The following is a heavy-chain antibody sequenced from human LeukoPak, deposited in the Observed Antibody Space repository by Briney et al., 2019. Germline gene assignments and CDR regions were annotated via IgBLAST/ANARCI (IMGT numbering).Heavy chain of an antibody. V-gene: IGHV3-7*01. CDR1: GFTFSSYW. D-gene: IGHD5-12*01. CDR3: AAPRGYGYYFDF. Sequence: PGGSLRLSCAASGFTFSSYWMSWLRPAPGKGLEWVANIKQDGSEKYYVDSVKGRFTISRDTATHSMDLRMNSLRDEDTAVYYCAAPRGYGYYFDFWGQGTLVTVST. J-gene: IGHJ4*02. CDR2: IKQDGSEK.